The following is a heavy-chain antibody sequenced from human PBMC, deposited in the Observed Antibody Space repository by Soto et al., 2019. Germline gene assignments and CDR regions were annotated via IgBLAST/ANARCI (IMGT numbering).Heavy chain of an antibody. J-gene: IGHJ5*02. CDR2: IYYTGNT. D-gene: IGHD1-7*01. V-gene: IGHV4-59*01. Sequence: SETLSLTCSFSCGSIVDYYWSWIRQPPGKGLEWIGFIYYTGNTRYNPSLGSRVTISLDTSKNQFSLKLTSATAADTAFYYCARDVNRWELRGFFDPWGRGALVTVSS. CDR3: ARDVNRWELRGFFDP. CDR1: CGSIVDYY.